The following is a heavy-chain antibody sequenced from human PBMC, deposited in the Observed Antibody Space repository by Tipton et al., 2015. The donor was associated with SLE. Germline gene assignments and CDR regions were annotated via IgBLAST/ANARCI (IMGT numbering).Heavy chain of an antibody. Sequence: LRLSCAVYGGSFSGYYWSWIRQPPGRGLEWIGYIYYSGSTNYNPSLKSRVTISVDTSKNQFSLKLSSVTAADTAVYYCASRVGGYYYMDVWGKGTTVTVSS. CDR2: IYYSGST. CDR3: ASRVGGYYYMDV. V-gene: IGHV4-59*01. J-gene: IGHJ6*03. CDR1: GGSFSGYY.